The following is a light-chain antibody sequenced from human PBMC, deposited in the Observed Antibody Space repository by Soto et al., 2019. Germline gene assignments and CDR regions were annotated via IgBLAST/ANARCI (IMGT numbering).Light chain of an antibody. CDR2: GAS. Sequence: EIVMTQSPATLSVSPGERATLSCRASQSVSSSYLAWYQQKPGQAPRLLIYGASSRATGIPARFSGSGSGTDFTLTISSLQSEDFAVYYCQQYNNWPLTFGGGTKVAIK. CDR3: QQYNNWPLT. V-gene: IGKV3D-15*01. J-gene: IGKJ4*01. CDR1: QSVSSSY.